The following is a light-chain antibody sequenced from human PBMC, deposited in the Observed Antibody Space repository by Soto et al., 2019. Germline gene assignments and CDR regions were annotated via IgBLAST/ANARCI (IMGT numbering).Light chain of an antibody. CDR1: QSVSSNY. J-gene: IGKJ5*01. Sequence: ENVLTQSPGTLSLSPGERATLSRRASQSVSSNYLAWYQQKPGQAPRLLIYGASSRATGIPDRFSGSGSGTDFTLTISRLEPEDFAVYYCQQYGSTLIAFGQWTRLEIK. CDR3: QQYGSTLIA. V-gene: IGKV3-20*01. CDR2: GAS.